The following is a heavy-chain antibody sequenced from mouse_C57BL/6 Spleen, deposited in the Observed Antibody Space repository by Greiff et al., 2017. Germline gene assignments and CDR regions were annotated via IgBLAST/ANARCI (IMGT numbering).Heavy chain of an antibody. V-gene: IGHV1-80*01. J-gene: IGHJ2*01. CDR3: ARRTVVATDY. D-gene: IGHD1-1*01. CDR1: GYAFSSYW. CDR2: IYPGDGDT. Sequence: QVQLKESGAELVKPGASVKISCKASGYAFSSYWMNWVKQRPGKGLEWIGQIYPGDGDTNYNGKFKGKATLTADKSSSTAYMQLSSLTSEDSAVYFCARRTVVATDYWGQGTTLTVSS.